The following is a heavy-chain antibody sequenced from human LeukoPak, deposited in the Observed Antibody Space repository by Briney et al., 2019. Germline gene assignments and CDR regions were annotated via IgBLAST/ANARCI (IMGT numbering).Heavy chain of an antibody. D-gene: IGHD6-13*01. V-gene: IGHV4-31*03. CDR3: ARTSYSSMGAFDI. CDR2: IYYSGST. Sequence: SQTLSLTCTVSGGSITTGNYYWNWTRQHPGKGLEWIGYIYYSGSTYYNPSLKSRLTISVDTSQSQFSLRLSSVTAADTAVYYCARTSYSSMGAFDIWGQGTMVTVSS. J-gene: IGHJ3*02. CDR1: GGSITTGNYY.